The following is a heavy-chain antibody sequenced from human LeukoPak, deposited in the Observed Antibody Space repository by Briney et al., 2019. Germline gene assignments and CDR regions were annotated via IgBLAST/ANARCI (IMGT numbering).Heavy chain of an antibody. CDR2: IYYGGST. V-gene: IGHV4-59*01. D-gene: IGHD2-8*02. CDR3: ARDLVANRYFDH. CDR1: GASINGYY. Sequence: SETLSLTCSVSGASINGYYWSWIRQPPEKGLEWIGHIYYGGSTNYNPSLKSRVTISMDTSKKQFSLKVTSVTAADTAVYYCARDLVANRYFDHWGQGTLVTVSS. J-gene: IGHJ4*02.